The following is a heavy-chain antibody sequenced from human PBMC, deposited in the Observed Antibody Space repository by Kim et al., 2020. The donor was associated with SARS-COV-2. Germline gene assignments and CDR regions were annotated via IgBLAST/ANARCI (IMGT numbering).Heavy chain of an antibody. Sequence: GESLKISCKGSGYSFTSYWIGWVRQMPGKGLEWMGIIYPGDSDTRYSPSFQGQVTISADKSISTAYLQWSSLKASDTAMYYCARRAYYYGSGSYPSPTGGMDVWGQGTTVTVSS. J-gene: IGHJ6*02. CDR1: GYSFTSYW. CDR3: ARRAYYYGSGSYPSPTGGMDV. D-gene: IGHD3-10*01. CDR2: IYPGDSDT. V-gene: IGHV5-51*01.